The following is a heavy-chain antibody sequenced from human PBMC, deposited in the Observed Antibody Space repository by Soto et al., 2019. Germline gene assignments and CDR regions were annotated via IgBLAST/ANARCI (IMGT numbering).Heavy chain of an antibody. CDR1: GFTFSRYS. CDR2: ISSASNDI. V-gene: IGHV3-21*06. J-gene: IGHJ4*02. Sequence: WSLRLSCTASGFTFSRYSMNWVRQAPGKGLEWVASISSASNDITYADSVKGRFIISRDNAKNSLFLQMNDLRPEDTALYYCARVAYWGQGTLVTVSS. CDR3: ARVAY.